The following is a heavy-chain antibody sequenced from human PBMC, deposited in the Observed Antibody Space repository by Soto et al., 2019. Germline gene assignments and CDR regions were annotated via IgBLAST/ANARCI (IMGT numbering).Heavy chain of an antibody. CDR3: VKDSRVRVAPAATGDSDSFQH. D-gene: IGHD2-2*01. Sequence: EVQVVESGGGLVQPGRSLRLSCAASGFTFDDYAMHWVRQIPGKGLEWVSGLTWNSGTIGYVDSVKGRFTISRDKDKNSLYLQMNSLRPEDTAVYHCVKDSRVRVAPAATGDSDSFQHWGRGTLVTVAS. V-gene: IGHV3-9*01. J-gene: IGHJ1*01. CDR1: GFTFDDYA. CDR2: LTWNSGTI.